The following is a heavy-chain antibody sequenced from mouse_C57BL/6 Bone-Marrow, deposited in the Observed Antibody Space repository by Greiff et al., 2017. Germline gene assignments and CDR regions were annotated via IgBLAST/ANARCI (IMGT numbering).Heavy chain of an antibody. D-gene: IGHD2-1*01. CDR3: ARSRRGNYPFAY. J-gene: IGHJ3*01. Sequence: VQLQQSGAELVKPGASVKISCKASGYAFSSYWMNWVKQRPGKGLEWIGQIYPGDGDTKYNGKFKGKATLTADKSSSTAYMQLSSLTSEDSAVYVCARSRRGNYPFAYWGQGTLVTVSA. V-gene: IGHV1-80*01. CDR2: IYPGDGDT. CDR1: GYAFSSYW.